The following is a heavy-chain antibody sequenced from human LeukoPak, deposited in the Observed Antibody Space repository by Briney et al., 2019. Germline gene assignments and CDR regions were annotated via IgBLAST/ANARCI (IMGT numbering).Heavy chain of an antibody. D-gene: IGHD6-6*01. CDR3: ASYSSSSYYYYYMDV. Sequence: GASVKVSCKVSGYTLTELSMHWVRQAPGKGLEWMGGFDPEDGETIYAQKFQGRVTMTEDTSTDTAYMELSSLRSEDTAVYYCASYSSSSYYYYYMDVWGKRTTVTVSS. CDR2: FDPEDGET. CDR1: GYTLTELS. V-gene: IGHV1-24*01. J-gene: IGHJ6*03.